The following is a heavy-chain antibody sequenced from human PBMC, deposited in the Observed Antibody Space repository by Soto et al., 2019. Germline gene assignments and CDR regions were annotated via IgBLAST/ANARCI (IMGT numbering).Heavy chain of an antibody. J-gene: IGHJ5*02. Sequence: GGSLRLSGAASGFTFSDAWMNWVRQAPVKGLDWVGRIKSKSDGGTTEYAAPVRGRFTISRDDSKNTLYLQMNSLKTEDTAVYYCTTDLWRIAVVVGSTGYFNPWGQGTPVTVSS. CDR2: IKSKSDGGTT. CDR3: TTDLWRIAVVVGSTGYFNP. CDR1: GFTFSDAW. D-gene: IGHD2-15*01. V-gene: IGHV3-15*01.